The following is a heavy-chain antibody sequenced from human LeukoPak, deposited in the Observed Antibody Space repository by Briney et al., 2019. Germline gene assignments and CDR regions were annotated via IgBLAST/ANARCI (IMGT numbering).Heavy chain of an antibody. Sequence: ASVKVSCKASGYTFNSYDINWVRQAPGQGLEWMGWINPNSGGTNYAQKFQGRVTMTRYTSISTAYMELSRLRSDDTAVYYCARDRGYYDSSGYYYGGDFDYWGQGTLVTVSS. J-gene: IGHJ4*02. CDR2: INPNSGGT. D-gene: IGHD3-22*01. V-gene: IGHV1-2*02. CDR1: GYTFNSYD. CDR3: ARDRGYYDSSGYYYGGDFDY.